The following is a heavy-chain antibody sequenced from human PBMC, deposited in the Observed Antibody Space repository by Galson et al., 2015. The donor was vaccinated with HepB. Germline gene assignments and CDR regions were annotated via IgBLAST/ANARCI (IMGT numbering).Heavy chain of an antibody. CDR1: GGSISGYY. V-gene: IGHV4-59*08. Sequence: SETLSLTCTVSGGSISGYYWSWIRQSPGKGLEWIGYIYYTGNTNYNPSLKSRVTVSVDTSRKQFFLKLTSVTAADTAVYYCATSLSYCGGDCYSTWGQGIPVIVSS. CDR3: ATSLSYCGGDCYST. D-gene: IGHD2-21*02. CDR2: IYYTGNT. J-gene: IGHJ4*02.